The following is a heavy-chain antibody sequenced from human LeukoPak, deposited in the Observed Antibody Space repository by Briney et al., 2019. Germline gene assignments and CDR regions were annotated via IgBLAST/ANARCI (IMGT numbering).Heavy chain of an antibody. CDR1: GCTFTNYW. J-gene: IGHJ4*02. D-gene: IGHD2-2*01. Sequence: PGGSLRLSCAASGCTFTNYWMYWVRQAPGKGLVWVSRINSDGSSTSYADSVKGRFTVSRDNAKNTLYLQMNGLRAEDTAVYYCAVSSIPAALTYLDYWGQGTLVTVSS. V-gene: IGHV3-74*01. CDR2: INSDGSST. CDR3: AVSSIPAALTYLDY.